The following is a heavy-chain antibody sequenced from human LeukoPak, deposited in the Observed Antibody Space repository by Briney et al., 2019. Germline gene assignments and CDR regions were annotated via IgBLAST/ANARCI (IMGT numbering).Heavy chain of an antibody. CDR3: ARDLIGIVGADPWDIDY. CDR1: GYTFTGYY. V-gene: IGHV1-2*02. CDR2: INPNSGGT. D-gene: IGHD1-26*01. Sequence: ASVKVSCKASGYTFTGYYMHWVRQAPGQGLEWMGWINPNSGGTNYAQKFQGRVTMTRDTSISTAYMELSRLRSDDTAVYYCARDLIGIVGADPWDIDYWGQGTLVTVSS. J-gene: IGHJ4*02.